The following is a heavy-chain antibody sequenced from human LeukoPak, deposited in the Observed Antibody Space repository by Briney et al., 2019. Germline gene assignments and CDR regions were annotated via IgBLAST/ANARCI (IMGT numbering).Heavy chain of an antibody. Sequence: SETLSLTCTVSGGSISSSSYYWGWIRQPPGKGLEWIGSIYYSGSTYYNPSLKSRVTISVDTSKNQFSLKLSSVTAADTAVYYCARFLYCSGGSCYDYWGQGTLVTVSS. J-gene: IGHJ4*02. CDR1: GGSISSSSYY. CDR2: IYYSGST. CDR3: ARFLYCSGGSCYDY. V-gene: IGHV4-39*01. D-gene: IGHD2-15*01.